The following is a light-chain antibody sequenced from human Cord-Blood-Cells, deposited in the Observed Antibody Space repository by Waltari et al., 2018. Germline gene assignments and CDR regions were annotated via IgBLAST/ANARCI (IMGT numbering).Light chain of an antibody. CDR1: SSDVGRYNL. V-gene: IGLV2-23*01. CDR2: EGS. CDR3: CSYAGSSTLV. J-gene: IGLJ2*01. Sequence: QSALTQPASVSGSPGQSITISCTGTSSDVGRYNLVSWYQQHPGKAPKLMIYEGSKRPSGVSNRFYGSKSGNTASLTISGLQAEDEADYYCCSYAGSSTLVFGGGTKLTVL.